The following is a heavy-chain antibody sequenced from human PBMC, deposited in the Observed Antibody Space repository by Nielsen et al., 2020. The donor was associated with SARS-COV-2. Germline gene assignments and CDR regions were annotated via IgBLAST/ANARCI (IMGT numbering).Heavy chain of an antibody. CDR3: ASHYANWFDP. J-gene: IGHJ5*02. V-gene: IGHV1-69*13. D-gene: IGHD3-16*01. Sequence: LVKVSCKASGGTFSSYAISWVRQAPGQGLEWMGGIIPIFGTANYAQKFQGRVTITADESTSTAYMELSSLRSEDTAVYYCASHYANWFDPWGQGTLVTVSS. CDR1: GGTFSSYA. CDR2: IIPIFGTA.